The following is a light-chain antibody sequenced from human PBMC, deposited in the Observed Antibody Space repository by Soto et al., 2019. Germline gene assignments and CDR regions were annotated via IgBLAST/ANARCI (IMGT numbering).Light chain of an antibody. CDR2: DSS. J-gene: IGKJ1*01. Sequence: DIQMTQSPSTLSASVGDRFTITCRGSQSISRGLAWYQQKPGKAPNPLIYDSSTLESGVPSRFSGSGSGTEFTLTISSLQPDDFATYYCQHYSAVWAFGQGTKVDIK. V-gene: IGKV1-5*01. CDR3: QHYSAVWA. CDR1: QSISRG.